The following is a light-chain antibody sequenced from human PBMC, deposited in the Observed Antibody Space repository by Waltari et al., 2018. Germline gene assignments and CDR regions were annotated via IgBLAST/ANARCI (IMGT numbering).Light chain of an antibody. Sequence: QSVLTQPPSASGTPGQTVTIVCCGINSNTGRNDAHWSQQVPGASPKLLLYRSGQRPSGVPDRFSGSKSGTSASLAISGLRSEDESDYYCAVWDDGLRGWVFGGGTKVTVL. J-gene: IGLJ3*02. CDR1: NSNTGRND. CDR2: RSG. V-gene: IGLV1-47*01. CDR3: AVWDDGLRGWV.